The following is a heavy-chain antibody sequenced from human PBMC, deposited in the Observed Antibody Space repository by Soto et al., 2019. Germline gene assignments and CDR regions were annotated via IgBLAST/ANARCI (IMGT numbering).Heavy chain of an antibody. CDR2: IYYSGST. Sequence: SETLSLTCTVSGGSISSGDYYWSWIRQPPGKGLEWIGYIYYSGSTYYNPSLKSRVTISVDTSKNQLSLKLSSVTAADTAVYYCAREWARYCSSLSSYYPHYYYYGMDGWGQGTTVIVSS. D-gene: IGHD2-2*01. CDR1: GGSISSGDYY. J-gene: IGHJ6*02. CDR3: AREWARYCSSLSSYYPHYYYYGMDG. V-gene: IGHV4-30-4*01.